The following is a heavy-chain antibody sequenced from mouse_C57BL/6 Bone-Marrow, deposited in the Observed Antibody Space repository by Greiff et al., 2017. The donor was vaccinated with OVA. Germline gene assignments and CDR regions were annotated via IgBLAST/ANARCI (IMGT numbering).Heavy chain of an antibody. D-gene: IGHD1-1*01. CDR1: GYAFSSSW. CDR2: IYPGDGDT. CDR3: ARGVTTEGRGFDY. Sequence: QVTLKVSGPELVKPGASVKISCKASGYAFSSSWMNWVKQRPGKGLEWIGRIYPGDGDTNYNGKFKGKATLTADKSSSTAYMQLSSLTSEDSAVYFCARGVTTEGRGFDYWGQGTTLTVSS. V-gene: IGHV1-82*01. J-gene: IGHJ2*01.